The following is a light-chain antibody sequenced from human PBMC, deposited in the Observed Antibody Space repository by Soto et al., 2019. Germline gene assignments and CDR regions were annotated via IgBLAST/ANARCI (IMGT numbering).Light chain of an antibody. V-gene: IGKV1-9*01. J-gene: IGKJ1*01. CDR3: QQLNSYPT. CDR2: AAS. Sequence: DIQLTQSPSFLSASVGDRVTITCRASQGISSYLAWYQQKPGKAPKLLLYAASTLQSGVPSRFSGSGSGTEFTLTISSLQPEDFATYYCQQLNSYPTFGQGTKVEIK. CDR1: QGISSY.